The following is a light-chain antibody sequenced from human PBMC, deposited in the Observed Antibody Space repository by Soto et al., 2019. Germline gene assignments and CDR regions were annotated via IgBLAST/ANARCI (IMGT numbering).Light chain of an antibody. J-gene: IGKJ5*01. CDR2: GAS. CDR1: QSVSSN. Sequence: EIVLTQSPGTLSLSPGERATLSCRASQSVSSNLAWYQQKPGQAPRLLIYGASIRATGIPDRFSGSGSETDFTLTISRLEPEDFALYYCQQYGSSAPITFGQGTRLEIK. CDR3: QQYGSSAPIT. V-gene: IGKV3-20*01.